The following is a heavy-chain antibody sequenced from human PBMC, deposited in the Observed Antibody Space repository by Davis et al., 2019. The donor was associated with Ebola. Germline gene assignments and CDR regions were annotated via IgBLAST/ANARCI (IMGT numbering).Heavy chain of an antibody. CDR1: GGSFSGYY. D-gene: IGHD1-1*01. J-gene: IGHJ6*02. V-gene: IGHV4-34*01. Sequence: PSETLSLTCAVYGGSFSGYYWSWIRQPPGKGLEWIGEINHSGSTNYNPSLKSRVTISVDTSKNQFSLKLSSVTAADTAVYYCARGRFTQLERGYYGMDVWGQGSTVTVSS. CDR3: ARGRFTQLERGYYGMDV. CDR2: INHSGST.